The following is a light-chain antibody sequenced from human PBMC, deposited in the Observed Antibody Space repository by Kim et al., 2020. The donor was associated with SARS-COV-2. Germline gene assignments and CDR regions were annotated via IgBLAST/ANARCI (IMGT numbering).Light chain of an antibody. CDR1: QGIRNA. Sequence: AIQMTQSPSSLSASVGDRVTITCRASQGIRNALGWYQQKPGTASKLLIYAASSLQTGVSSRFSGTGSGTDFSLTISSLQPDDFATYYCVQDYSYPHTFGQGTKLEI. V-gene: IGKV1-6*01. CDR2: AAS. CDR3: VQDYSYPHT. J-gene: IGKJ2*01.